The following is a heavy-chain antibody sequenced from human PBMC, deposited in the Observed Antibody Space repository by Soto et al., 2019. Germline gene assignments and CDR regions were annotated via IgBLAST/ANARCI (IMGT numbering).Heavy chain of an antibody. V-gene: IGHV3-7*01. J-gene: IGHJ6*02. CDR3: AGGNALDV. CDR1: RFTFSTYW. Sequence: RRLSCAASRFTFSTYWMTWVRLTPGKGLEWVANIHQDGNEKYYMDSVKGRFTISRDNAKNSLYLQMTSLRAEDTAVYYCAGGNALDVWGQGTTVTVSS. CDR2: IHQDGNEK.